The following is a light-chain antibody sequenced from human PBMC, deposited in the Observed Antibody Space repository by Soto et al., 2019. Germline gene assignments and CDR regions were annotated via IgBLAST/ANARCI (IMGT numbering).Light chain of an antibody. Sequence: HSVLAQPPSVSGAPGQRVTISCTGSNSNIGADVHWYQHLPGTAPKLLIYGNSNRPSGVPDRFSGSKSDTSASLAITGLQAVDEADYYCQSFDSSLSVVFGGGTKLTVL. CDR2: GNS. CDR1: NSNIGAD. J-gene: IGLJ2*01. CDR3: QSFDSSLSVV. V-gene: IGLV1-40*01.